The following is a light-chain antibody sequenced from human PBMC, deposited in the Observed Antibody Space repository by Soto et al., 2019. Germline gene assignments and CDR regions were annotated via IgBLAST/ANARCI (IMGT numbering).Light chain of an antibody. CDR1: SSDIGGYDY. CDR2: DVT. Sequence: QSALTQPRSVSGSPGQSLTISCTGTSSDIGGYDYVSWYQQHPGKAPKVMIYDVTKRPSGVPDRFSGSKSGNTASLTISGLQAEDEADYYCCSYAGSFILVFGGGPKLTVL. CDR3: CSYAGSFILV. V-gene: IGLV2-11*01. J-gene: IGLJ2*01.